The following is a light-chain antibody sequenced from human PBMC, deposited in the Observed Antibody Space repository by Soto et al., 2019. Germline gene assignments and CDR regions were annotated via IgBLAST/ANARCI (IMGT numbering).Light chain of an antibody. J-gene: IGLJ1*01. Sequence: QSVLTQPPSASGTPGQRVTISCSGSSSNIGSNTVNWYQQLPGTAPKLLIYSNNQRPSGVPDRFSGSKSGTSASLAISGLQSEDEADYYCAAWDASLNGYVFVTGTKVTVL. V-gene: IGLV1-44*01. CDR3: AAWDASLNGYV. CDR1: SSNIGSNT. CDR2: SNN.